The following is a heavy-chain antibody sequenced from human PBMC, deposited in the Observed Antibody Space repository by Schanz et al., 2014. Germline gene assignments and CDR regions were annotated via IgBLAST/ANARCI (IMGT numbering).Heavy chain of an antibody. CDR1: GDSILSYY. V-gene: IGHV4-59*08. J-gene: IGHJ4*01. D-gene: IGHD3-10*01. Sequence: QVQLQESGPRLVKSSETLSLACVVSGDSILSYYWRWIRQSPGKVLDWIGYIQYTGITNYNPSLQSRVTMPEDTSKNRFSRRLSSVTAADTAFYYCARHAPGSGPDYNAGFDYWGQGILVTVSS. CDR2: IQYTGIT. CDR3: ARHAPGSGPDYNAGFDY.